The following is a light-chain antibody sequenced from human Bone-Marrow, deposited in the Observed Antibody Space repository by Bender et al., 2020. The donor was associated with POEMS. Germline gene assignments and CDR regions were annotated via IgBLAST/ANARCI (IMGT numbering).Light chain of an antibody. V-gene: IGLV3-25*03. CDR3: QSADYSGVFVV. J-gene: IGLJ2*01. CDR2: KDT. CDR1: NLGGQS. Sequence: SYVLTQPPSVSVAPGETARITCGGNNLGGQSVHWYQQRPVQAPVLVIYKDTERPSGIPERFSGSSSGTTVSLTISGVQAEDEADYYCQSADYSGVFVVFGGGTKLTV.